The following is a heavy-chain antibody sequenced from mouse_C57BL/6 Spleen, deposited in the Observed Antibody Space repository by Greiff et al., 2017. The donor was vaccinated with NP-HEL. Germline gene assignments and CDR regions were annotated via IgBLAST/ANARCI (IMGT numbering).Heavy chain of an antibody. CDR2: ISSGSSTI. CDR1: GFTFSDYG. J-gene: IGHJ1*03. V-gene: IGHV5-17*01. Sequence: EVMLVESGGGLVKPGGSLKLSCAASGFTFSDYGMHWVRQAPEKGLEWVAYISSGSSTIYYADTVKGRFTNSRENAKNTLFLKMTSLRSEDTAMYYCARLNWDWWYFDVWGTGTTVTVSS. D-gene: IGHD4-1*01. CDR3: ARLNWDWWYFDV.